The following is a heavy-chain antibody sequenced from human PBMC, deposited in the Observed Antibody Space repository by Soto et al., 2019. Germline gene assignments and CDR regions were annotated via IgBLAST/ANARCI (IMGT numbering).Heavy chain of an antibody. CDR3: ARITDLSYGSGRGYFDY. Sequence: QVQLQQWGAGLLKPSETLSLTCAVYGGSFSGYYWSWIRQPPGKGLEWIGEINHSGSTNYNPSLKSRVTISVDTSKNQFTLKLSSVTAAGTAVYYCARITDLSYGSGRGYFDYWGQGTLVTVSS. J-gene: IGHJ4*02. D-gene: IGHD3-10*01. CDR1: GGSFSGYY. CDR2: INHSGST. V-gene: IGHV4-34*01.